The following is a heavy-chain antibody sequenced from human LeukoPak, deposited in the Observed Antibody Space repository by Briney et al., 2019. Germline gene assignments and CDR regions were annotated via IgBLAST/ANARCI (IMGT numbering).Heavy chain of an antibody. D-gene: IGHD1-26*01. CDR3: ARRVTYSGNPGVFDY. CDR2: IYPGDSDT. Sequence: PGESLKISCKGSGYSFTSYWIGWVRQMPGKGLEWMGIIYPGDSDTRYSPSFQGQVTISADKSISTAYLQWSSLKASDTAMYYCARRVTYSGNPGVFDYWGQGTLVTVSS. J-gene: IGHJ4*02. CDR1: GYSFTSYW. V-gene: IGHV5-51*01.